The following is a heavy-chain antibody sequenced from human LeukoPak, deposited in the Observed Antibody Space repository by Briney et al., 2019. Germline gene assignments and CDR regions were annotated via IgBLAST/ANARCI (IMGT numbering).Heavy chain of an antibody. CDR1: GFTFRNYA. J-gene: IGHJ4*02. CDR2: ISGSGGST. CDR3: AKGPRVVVPAAIIY. V-gene: IGHV3-23*01. D-gene: IGHD2-2*02. Sequence: GGSLRLSCAASGFTFRNYAMSWVRQAPGKGLEWVSAISGSGGSTYYADSVKGRFTISRDNSKNTLYLQMNSLRAEDTAVYYCAKGPRVVVPAAIIYWGQGTLVTVSS.